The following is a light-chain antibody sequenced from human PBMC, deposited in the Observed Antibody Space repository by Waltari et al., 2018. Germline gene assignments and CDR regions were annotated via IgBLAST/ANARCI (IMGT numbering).Light chain of an antibody. Sequence: QSALTQPASVSGSPGQSITISCTGTSSDVGGYNYVSWYQQHPGKAPKLMIYDVSKRPSGVSNRFSCSKSGNTASLTISGLQAEDEADYYCSSYTSSSTPRVFGGGTKLTVL. CDR3: SSYTSSSTPRV. CDR2: DVS. V-gene: IGLV2-14*01. CDR1: SSDVGGYNY. J-gene: IGLJ3*02.